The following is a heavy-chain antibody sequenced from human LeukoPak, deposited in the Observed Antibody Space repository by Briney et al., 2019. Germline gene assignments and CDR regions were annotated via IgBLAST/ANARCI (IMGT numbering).Heavy chain of an antibody. V-gene: IGHV3-30*02. CDR3: AKGLGFSMDV. Sequence: PGGSLRLSCAASGFTFSSYGMHWVRQAPGKGLEWVAFIRYDGSNKYYADSVKGRFTTSRDNSKNTLYLQMNSLSSEVTAVYYCAKGLGFSMDVWGKGTTVTVSS. D-gene: IGHD3-10*01. CDR1: GFTFSSYG. CDR2: IRYDGSNK. J-gene: IGHJ6*03.